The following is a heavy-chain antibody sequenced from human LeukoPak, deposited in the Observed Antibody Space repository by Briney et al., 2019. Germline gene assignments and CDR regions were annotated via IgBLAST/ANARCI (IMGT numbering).Heavy chain of an antibody. Sequence: PGGSLRLSCAASGFTFSSYAMSWVRQAPGKGLEWVSAISGSGGSTYYADSVKGRFTISRDNSKNTLYLQTNSLRAEDTAVYYCANSPGYSSSWYDYWGQGTLVTVSS. CDR3: ANSPGYSSSWYDY. V-gene: IGHV3-23*01. CDR2: ISGSGGST. D-gene: IGHD6-13*01. CDR1: GFTFSSYA. J-gene: IGHJ4*02.